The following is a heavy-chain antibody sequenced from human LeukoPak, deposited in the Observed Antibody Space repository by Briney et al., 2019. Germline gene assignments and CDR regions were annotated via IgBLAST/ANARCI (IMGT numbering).Heavy chain of an antibody. J-gene: IGHJ4*02. CDR1: GFTFDDYA. CDR2: ISGDGGST. Sequence: QSGGSLRLSCAASGFTFDDYAMHWVRQAPGKGLEWVSLISGDGGSTYYADSVKGRFTNPRDNSKNSLYLQMNSLRTEDTALYYCAKGQRYSPDYWGQGTLVTVSS. CDR3: AKGQRYSPDY. V-gene: IGHV3-43*02. D-gene: IGHD3-9*01.